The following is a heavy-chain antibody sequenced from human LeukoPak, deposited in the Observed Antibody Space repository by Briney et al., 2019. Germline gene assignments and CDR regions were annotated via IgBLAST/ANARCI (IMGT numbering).Heavy chain of an antibody. Sequence: ASVKVSCKASGYTFTSYGISWVRQAPGQGLEWMGWISAYNGNTNYAQKLQGRVTMTTDTTTRTAYMELRSLRSDDTAVYYCARVRAVTMNWFDPWGQGTLVTVSS. CDR1: GYTFTSYG. CDR3: ARVRAVTMNWFDP. D-gene: IGHD4-17*01. CDR2: ISAYNGNT. J-gene: IGHJ5*02. V-gene: IGHV1-18*01.